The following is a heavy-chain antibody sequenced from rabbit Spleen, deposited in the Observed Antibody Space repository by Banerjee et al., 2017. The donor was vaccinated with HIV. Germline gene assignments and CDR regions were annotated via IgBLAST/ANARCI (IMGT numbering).Heavy chain of an antibody. V-gene: IGHV1S45*01. Sequence: QEQLVESGGGLVQPEGSLTLTCKASGFALNNNYIMRWVRQAPGKGLEWIASIYINNPTTYYATWARGRFTISKTSSTTVTLQMTRLTAADTATYFCATDTYGVGAFDLWGQGTLVTVS. CDR1: GFALNNNYI. J-gene: IGHJ4*01. CDR3: ATDTYGVGAFDL. D-gene: IGHD6-1*01. CDR2: IYINNPTT.